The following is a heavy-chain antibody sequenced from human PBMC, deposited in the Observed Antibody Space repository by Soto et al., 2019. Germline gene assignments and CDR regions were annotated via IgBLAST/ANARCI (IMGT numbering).Heavy chain of an antibody. Sequence: GASVKVSCKASGYTFTSYGISWVRQAPGQGLEWMGWISAYNGNTNYAQKLQGRVTMTTDTSTSTAYMELRSLRSDNTAVYFCARDDSSSWYGNYFDYWGQGTLVTVSS. D-gene: IGHD6-13*01. CDR1: GYTFTSYG. J-gene: IGHJ4*02. V-gene: IGHV1-18*01. CDR2: ISAYNGNT. CDR3: ARDDSSSWYGNYFDY.